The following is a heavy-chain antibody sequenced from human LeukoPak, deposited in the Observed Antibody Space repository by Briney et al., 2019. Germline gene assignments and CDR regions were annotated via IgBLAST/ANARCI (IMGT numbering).Heavy chain of an antibody. Sequence: ASVKVSCKASGYTFTDYYMHWVRQAPGQGLEWMGWINPNSGGTNYAQKFQGRVTMTRDTSISTAYMELSRLRSDDTAVYYCATYTEANWGTFDYWGQGTLVTVSS. CDR1: GYTFTDYY. CDR2: INPNSGGT. CDR3: ATYTEANWGTFDY. V-gene: IGHV1-2*02. D-gene: IGHD7-27*01. J-gene: IGHJ4*02.